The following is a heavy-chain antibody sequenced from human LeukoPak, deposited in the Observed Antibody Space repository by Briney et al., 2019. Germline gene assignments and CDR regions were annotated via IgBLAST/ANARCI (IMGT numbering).Heavy chain of an antibody. J-gene: IGHJ5*02. CDR2: INPSGGST. Sequence: GASVKVFCKASGYTFTSYYMHWVRQAPGQGLEWMGIINPSGGSTSYAQKFQGRVTMTRDMSTTTDYMELSSLRSEDTAVYYCARDNSVGDIAWWFDPWGQGTLVTVSS. V-gene: IGHV1-46*01. CDR1: GYTFTSYY. CDR3: ARDNSVGDIAWWFDP. D-gene: IGHD3-16*02.